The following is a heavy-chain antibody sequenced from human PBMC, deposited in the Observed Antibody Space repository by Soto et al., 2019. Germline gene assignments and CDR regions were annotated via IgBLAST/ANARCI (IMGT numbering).Heavy chain of an antibody. CDR3: AKDYYGSGSYYNYYYYYYMDV. J-gene: IGHJ6*03. CDR2: ISWNSGSI. V-gene: IGHV3-9*01. Sequence: GGSLRLSCAASGFTFDDYAMHWVRQAPGKGLEWVSGISWNSGSIGYADSVKGRFTISRDNAKNSLYLQMNSLRAEDTALYYCAKDYYGSGSYYNYYYYYYMDVWGKGTTVTVSS. CDR1: GFTFDDYA. D-gene: IGHD3-10*01.